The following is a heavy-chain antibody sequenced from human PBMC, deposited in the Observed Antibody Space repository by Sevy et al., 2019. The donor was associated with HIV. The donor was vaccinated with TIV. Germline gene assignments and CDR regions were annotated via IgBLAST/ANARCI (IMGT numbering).Heavy chain of an antibody. J-gene: IGHJ4*02. Sequence: GGSLRLSCAASGFTFGTYAMSWVRQAPGKGLEWVALISQTYDGSKKYYIDSVQGRFTISRDNSKNTLYLQMDSLRPEDTAVYYCARDNSGYFFFDYWGQGTLVTVSS. CDR2: ISQTYDGSKK. CDR3: ARDNSGYFFFDY. V-gene: IGHV3-30-3*01. CDR1: GFTFGTYA. D-gene: IGHD3-22*01.